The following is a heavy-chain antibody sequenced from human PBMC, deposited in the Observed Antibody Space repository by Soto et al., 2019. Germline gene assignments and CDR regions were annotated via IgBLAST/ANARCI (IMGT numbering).Heavy chain of an antibody. V-gene: IGHV3-48*02. Sequence: GGSLRLSCAVSGFTFRSYSMNWVRQAPGKGLEWVSYISSSSSTIYYADSVKGRFTISRDNAKNSLYLQMNSLGDEDTAVYYCARVGVTAIYYYGMDVWGQGTTVTVSS. J-gene: IGHJ6*02. CDR1: GFTFRSYS. D-gene: IGHD2-21*02. CDR3: ARVGVTAIYYYGMDV. CDR2: ISSSSSTI.